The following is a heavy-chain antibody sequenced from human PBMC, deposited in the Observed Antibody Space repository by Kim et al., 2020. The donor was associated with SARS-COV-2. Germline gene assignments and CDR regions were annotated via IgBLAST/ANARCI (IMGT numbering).Heavy chain of an antibody. CDR2: ICDYGSNK. D-gene: IGHD2-15*01. J-gene: IGHJ6*02. Sequence: GGSLRLSCAASGFTFSSYGMHWVRQAPGKGLEWVAVICDYGSNKYYADSVKGRFTISRDNSKNTLYLQMNSLRAEDTAVYYCARDPEGYCSGGSCTGRDYSCGIDVWGQGTPVTVSS. CDR1: GFTFSSYG. V-gene: IGHV3-33*01. CDR3: ARDPEGYCSGGSCTGRDYSCGIDV.